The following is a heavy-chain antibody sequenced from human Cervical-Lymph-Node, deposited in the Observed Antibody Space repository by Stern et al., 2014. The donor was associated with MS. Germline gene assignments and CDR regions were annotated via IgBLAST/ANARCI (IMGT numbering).Heavy chain of an antibody. CDR1: GYSFTSYW. CDR3: ARHCAKREQCAFDY. CDR2: MYPGDSDS. V-gene: IGHV5-51*01. J-gene: IGHJ4*02. D-gene: IGHD6-19*01. Sequence: EVQLVQSGAEVKKPGGSLKISCKGFGYSFTSYWIGWVRQMPGKGLEWMGIMYPGDSDSRYSPSFQGQVTISADKSISTAYLQWSSLKAADTAMYYCARHCAKREQCAFDYWGQGTLVTVSS.